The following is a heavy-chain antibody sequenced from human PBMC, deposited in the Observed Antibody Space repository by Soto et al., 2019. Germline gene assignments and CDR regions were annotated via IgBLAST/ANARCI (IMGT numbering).Heavy chain of an antibody. J-gene: IGHJ4*02. CDR2: IIPILGIA. V-gene: IGHV1-69*04. CDR1: GGTFSSYT. D-gene: IGHD5-12*01. Sequence: EASVKVSCKASGGTFSSYTISWVRQAPGQGLEWMGRIIPILGIANYAQKFQGRVTITADKSTSTAYMELSSLRSEDTAVYYCARDGDIVAQGLFDYWGQGTLVTVSS. CDR3: ARDGDIVAQGLFDY.